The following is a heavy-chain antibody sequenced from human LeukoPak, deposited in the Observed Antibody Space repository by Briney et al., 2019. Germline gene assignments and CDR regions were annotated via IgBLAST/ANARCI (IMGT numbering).Heavy chain of an antibody. V-gene: IGHV4-4*07. CDR2: IYFNGET. J-gene: IGHJ4*02. Sequence: SETLSLTCTVSGGSLSNYYGRWIRQPAGKGLEWIGRIYFNGETDYNASLKSRVIMSVDKSKNLFSLKLNFMTAADTAVYFCARGPRYTLEMGYFDSWGQGTLVTVSS. CDR1: GGSLSNYY. D-gene: IGHD2-2*02. CDR3: ARGPRYTLEMGYFDS.